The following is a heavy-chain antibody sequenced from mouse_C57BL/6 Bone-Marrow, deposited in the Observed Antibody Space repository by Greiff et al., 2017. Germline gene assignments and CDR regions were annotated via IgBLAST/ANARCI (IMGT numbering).Heavy chain of an antibody. CDR3: ARHTTVVAHWYFDV. Sequence: QVQLQQPGAELVKPGASVKMSCKASGYTFTSYWITWVKQRPGQGLEWIEDIYPGSGSTNYNEKFKSKATLTVDPSSSTAYMQLSSLTSEDSAVYYCARHTTVVAHWYFDVWGTGTTVTVSS. J-gene: IGHJ1*03. CDR2: IYPGSGST. CDR1: GYTFTSYW. D-gene: IGHD1-1*01. V-gene: IGHV1-55*01.